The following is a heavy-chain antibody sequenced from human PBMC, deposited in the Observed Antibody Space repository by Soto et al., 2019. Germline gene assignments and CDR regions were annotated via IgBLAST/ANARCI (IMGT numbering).Heavy chain of an antibody. CDR3: ARLDCSSTSCYLGP. J-gene: IGHJ5*02. CDR1: GGSISSYF. D-gene: IGHD2-2*01. V-gene: IGHV4-59*08. Sequence: ETLSLTCTVPGGSISSYFWSWIRQPPGKGLEWIGYIYYSGSTNYNPSLKSRVTISVDTSKNQFSLKLSSVTAADTAVYYCARLDCSSTSCYLGPWGQGTLVTVSS. CDR2: IYYSGST.